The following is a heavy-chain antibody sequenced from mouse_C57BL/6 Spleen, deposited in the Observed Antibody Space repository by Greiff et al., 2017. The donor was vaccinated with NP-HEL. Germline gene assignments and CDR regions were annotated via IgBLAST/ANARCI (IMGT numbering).Heavy chain of an antibody. CDR1: GFTFTDYY. CDR3: ARYGGSSYGRYFDV. J-gene: IGHJ1*03. Sequence: EVQGVESGGGLVQPGGSLSLSCAASGFTFTDYYMSWVRQPPGKALEWLGFIRNKANGYTTEYSASVKGRFTISRDNSQSILYLQMNALRAEDSATYYCARYGGSSYGRYFDVWGTGTTVTVSS. D-gene: IGHD1-1*01. V-gene: IGHV7-3*01. CDR2: IRNKANGYTT.